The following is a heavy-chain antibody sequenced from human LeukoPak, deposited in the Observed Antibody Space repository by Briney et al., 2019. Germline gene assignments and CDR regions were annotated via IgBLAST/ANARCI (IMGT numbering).Heavy chain of an antibody. V-gene: IGHV3-48*01. CDR2: ISGRTSTI. CDR3: ARGPSGYHNT. Sequence: GGSLRLSCVVSGFTFSPYSMNWVRQAPGKGLEWVAYISGRTSTIYYADSVYGRFTISRDNAKNSLYLQMNSLRAEDTAVYYCARGPSGYHNTGGQGTLVTVSS. J-gene: IGHJ4*02. CDR1: GFTFSPYS. D-gene: IGHD5-12*01.